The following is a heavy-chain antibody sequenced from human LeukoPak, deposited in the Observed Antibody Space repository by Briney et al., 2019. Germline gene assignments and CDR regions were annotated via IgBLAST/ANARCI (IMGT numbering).Heavy chain of an antibody. CDR3: AKRWYGLTSYSSSWGFDC. CDR1: GFTFSTYG. J-gene: IGHJ4*02. D-gene: IGHD6-13*01. Sequence: GGSLRLSCAASGFTFSTYGMHWVRQAPGKGLEWVTFIPSHGSDKYYADSVKGRFTISRDNSKNALYLQMNSLRAEDTAVYYCAKRWYGLTSYSSSWGFDCWGQGTLVTVSS. CDR2: IPSHGSDK. V-gene: IGHV3-30*02.